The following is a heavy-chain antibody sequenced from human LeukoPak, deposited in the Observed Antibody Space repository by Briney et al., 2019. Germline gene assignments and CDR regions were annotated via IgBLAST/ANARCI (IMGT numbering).Heavy chain of an antibody. CDR2: IKQDGSEK. V-gene: IGHV3-7*01. D-gene: IGHD3-22*01. Sequence: GGSLRLSCAASGFTFSNFWMSWVRQAPGKGLEWAANIKQDGSEKYYVDSVKGRFTISRDNAKNSLYLQMGSLRGDDTALYYCASEDNTGSSAYWGQGTLVTVSS. J-gene: IGHJ4*02. CDR3: ASEDNTGSSAY. CDR1: GFTFSNFW.